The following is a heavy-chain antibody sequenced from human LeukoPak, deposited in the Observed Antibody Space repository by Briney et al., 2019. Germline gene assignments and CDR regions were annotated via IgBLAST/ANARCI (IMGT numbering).Heavy chain of an antibody. Sequence: SQTLSLTCAISGDSFSSDSAAWNWIRQSPSRGLEWLGRTYYRSKWYNDYAVSVKSRITINPDTSKNQFSLQLNSVTPEDTAVYYCAREVLTKENVIFDYWGQGTLVTVSS. CDR1: GDSFSSDSAA. CDR3: AREVLTKENVIFDY. V-gene: IGHV6-1*01. D-gene: IGHD2-8*02. CDR2: TYYRSKWYN. J-gene: IGHJ4*02.